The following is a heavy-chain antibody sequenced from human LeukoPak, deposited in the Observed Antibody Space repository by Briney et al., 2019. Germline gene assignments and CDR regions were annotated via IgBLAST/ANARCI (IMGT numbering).Heavy chain of an antibody. J-gene: IGHJ4*02. CDR3: ALPSGYGDFYDY. Sequence: SQTLSLTCTVSGGSISSFYWSWIRQPPGKGLEWIGYIYYSGSTNYNPSLKSRVTISVDTSKNQFSLKLSSVTAADTAVYYCALPSGYGDFYDYWGQGTLVTVSS. V-gene: IGHV4-59*12. D-gene: IGHD6-25*01. CDR1: GGSISSFY. CDR2: IYYSGST.